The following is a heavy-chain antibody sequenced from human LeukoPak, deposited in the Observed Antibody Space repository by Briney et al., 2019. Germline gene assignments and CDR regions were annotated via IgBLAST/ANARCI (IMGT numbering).Heavy chain of an antibody. D-gene: IGHD3-22*01. J-gene: IGHJ4*02. CDR1: GFTFNSYE. V-gene: IGHV3-48*03. CDR3: ARENDSSGYYLYYFDY. CDR2: ISSSGSTI. Sequence: PGGSLRLSCAASGFTFNSYEMNWVRQAPGKGLEWVSYISSSGSTIYYADSVKGRFTISRDNAKNSLYLQMNSLRAEDTAVYYCARENDSSGYYLYYFDYWGQGTLVTVSS.